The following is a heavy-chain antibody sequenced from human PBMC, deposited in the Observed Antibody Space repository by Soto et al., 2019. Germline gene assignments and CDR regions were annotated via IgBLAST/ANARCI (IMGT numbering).Heavy chain of an antibody. D-gene: IGHD3-22*01. CDR1: GGSISSYY. CDR2: IYYSGST. V-gene: IGHV4-59*08. J-gene: IGHJ4*02. CDR3: ARLWGNYNDY. Sequence: SETLSLPCTVSGGSISSYYWSWIRQPPGKGLEWIGYIYYSGSTNYNPSLKSRVTISVDTSKNQFSLKLSSVTAADTAVYYCARLWGNYNDYWGQGTLVTVS.